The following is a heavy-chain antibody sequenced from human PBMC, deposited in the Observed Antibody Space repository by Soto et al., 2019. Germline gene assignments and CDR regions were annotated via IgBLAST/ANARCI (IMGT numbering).Heavy chain of an antibody. V-gene: IGHV3-43D*04. J-gene: IGHJ4*02. CDR3: AKDARPKYYYDSSGSSEGLDY. D-gene: IGHD3-22*01. CDR2: ISWDGGST. CDR1: GFTFDEYA. Sequence: GGSLRLSCAASGFTFDEYAMHWVRQAPGKGLEWVSLISWDGGSTYYADSVKGRFTISRDNSKNSLYLQMNSLRAEDTALYYCAKDARPKYYYDSSGSSEGLDYWGQGTLVTVSS.